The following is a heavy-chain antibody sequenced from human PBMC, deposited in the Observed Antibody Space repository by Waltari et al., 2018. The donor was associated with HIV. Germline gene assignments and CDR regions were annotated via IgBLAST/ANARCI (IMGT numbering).Heavy chain of an antibody. V-gene: IGHV1-8*01. CDR3: ARGEGFLEWSHLTTRYYYGMDV. Sequence: QVQLVQSGAEVKKPGASVKVSCKASGYTFTSYDINWVRQATGQGLEWMGWMNPNSGNTGYAQKFQGRVTMTRNTSISTAYMELSSLRSEDTAVYYCARGEGFLEWSHLTTRYYYGMDVWGQGTTVTVSS. CDR2: MNPNSGNT. J-gene: IGHJ6*02. D-gene: IGHD3-3*01. CDR1: GYTFTSYD.